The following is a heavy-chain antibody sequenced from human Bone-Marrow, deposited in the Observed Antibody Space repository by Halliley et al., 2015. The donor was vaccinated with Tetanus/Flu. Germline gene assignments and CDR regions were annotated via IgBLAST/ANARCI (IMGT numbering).Heavy chain of an antibody. J-gene: IGHJ4*02. CDR2: ISATGDDT. CDR3: AKKSARYGGNFDY. Sequence: WVSCISATGDDTYYADSVKARFIISRDNSNNRLYLEMNSLRVDDTAVYYCAKKSARYGGNFDYWGQGALVSVSS. D-gene: IGHD4-17*01. V-gene: IGHV3-23*01.